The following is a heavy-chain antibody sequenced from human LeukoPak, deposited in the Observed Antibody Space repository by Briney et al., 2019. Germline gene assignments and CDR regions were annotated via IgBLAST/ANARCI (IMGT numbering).Heavy chain of an antibody. CDR2: VNSDSGGT. J-gene: IGHJ6*02. D-gene: IGHD5-18*01. CDR1: GYTFTDYH. V-gene: IGHV1-2*02. CDR3: ARDSTAMTGLNMDV. Sequence: ASVKVSCKASGYTFTDYHIHWVRQAPGQGLERMGWVNSDSGGTNYAQKFQGRVTMTRDTSITIAYMELSSLRSDDAAIYYCARDSTAMTGLNMDVWGQGTTVTVSS.